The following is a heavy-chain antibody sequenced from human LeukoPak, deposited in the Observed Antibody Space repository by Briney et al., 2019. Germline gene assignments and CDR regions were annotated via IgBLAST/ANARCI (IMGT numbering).Heavy chain of an antibody. CDR1: GGTFSSYA. V-gene: IGHV1-69*04. CDR2: IIPILGIA. CDR3: ARDSGWEIGVYSYGYPFDY. Sequence: SVKVSCKASGGTFSSYAISWVRQAPGQGLEWMGRIIPILGIANYAQKFQGRVTITADKSTGTAYMELSSLRSEDTAVYYCARDSGWEIGVYSYGYPFDYWGQGTLVTVSS. J-gene: IGHJ4*02. D-gene: IGHD5-18*01.